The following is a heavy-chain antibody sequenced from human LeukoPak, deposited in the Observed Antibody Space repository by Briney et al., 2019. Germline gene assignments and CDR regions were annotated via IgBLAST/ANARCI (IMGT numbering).Heavy chain of an antibody. CDR1: SYIFINYG. CDR2: ICAYNGNT. CDR3: ARGNYDILTGPRRTGAFDI. V-gene: IGHV1-18*01. D-gene: IGHD3-9*01. J-gene: IGHJ3*02. Sequence: ASVKVSCKASSYIFINYGISWVRQAPGQGLEWMGWICAYNGNTNYAQNLQGRVTMTTDTSTSTAYMELRSLRSDDTAMYYCARGNYDILTGPRRTGAFDIWGQGTMVTVSS.